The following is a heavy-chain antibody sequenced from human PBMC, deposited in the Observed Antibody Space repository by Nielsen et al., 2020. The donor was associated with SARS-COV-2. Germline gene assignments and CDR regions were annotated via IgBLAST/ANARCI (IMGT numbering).Heavy chain of an antibody. D-gene: IGHD3-10*01. CDR2: ISSSSSYI. Sequence: GESLKISCAASGFTFSSYSMNWVRQAPGKGLEWVSSISSSSSYIYYVDSVKGRFTISRDNAKNSLYLQMNSLRAEDTAVYYCARDRVDTQSYYYYGMDVWGQGTTVTVSS. J-gene: IGHJ6*02. V-gene: IGHV3-21*01. CDR3: ARDRVDTQSYYYYGMDV. CDR1: GFTFSSYS.